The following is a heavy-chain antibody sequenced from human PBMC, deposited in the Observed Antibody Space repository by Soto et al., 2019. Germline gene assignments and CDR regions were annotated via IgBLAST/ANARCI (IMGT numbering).Heavy chain of an antibody. V-gene: IGHV4-61*01. Sequence: QVQLQESGPGLVKPSETLSLTSTVSGGSVSSGSYYWSWIRQPPGKGLEWIGYIYYSGSTNYNPSLKSRVTISVDTSKNQFSLKLSSVTAADTAVYYCARLRAVAGTIDYWGQGTLVTVSS. CDR1: GGSVSSGSYY. J-gene: IGHJ4*02. D-gene: IGHD6-19*01. CDR2: IYYSGST. CDR3: ARLRAVAGTIDY.